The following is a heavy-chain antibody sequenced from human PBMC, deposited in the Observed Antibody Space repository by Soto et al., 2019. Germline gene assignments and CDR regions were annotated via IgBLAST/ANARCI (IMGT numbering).Heavy chain of an antibody. V-gene: IGHV3-30-3*01. D-gene: IGHD3-16*01. CDR2: ISYDGNNE. J-gene: IGHJ6*02. CDR1: GFTFSSYA. Sequence: QVQLVESGGGVVQPGRSLRLSCAASGFTFSSYAMHWVRQAPGKGLEWVAVISYDGNNEYYADSVKGRFTISRDNSKNTLYLQMNSLRAEDTAVYYCARGGGGYHYYGMDVWGQGTTVTVSS. CDR3: ARGGGGYHYYGMDV.